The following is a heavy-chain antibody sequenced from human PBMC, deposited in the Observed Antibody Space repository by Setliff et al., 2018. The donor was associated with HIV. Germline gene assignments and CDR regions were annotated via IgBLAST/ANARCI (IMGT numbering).Heavy chain of an antibody. CDR1: GGTFSSYG. D-gene: IGHD3-22*01. J-gene: IGHJ4*02. CDR2: IFPIFGTS. CDR3: ARGGVYYYDSSGWSMDY. Sequence: GASVKVSCKASGGTFSSYGISWVRQAPGQGREWMGGIFPIFGTSNYAQKFQDRVTISADESTSTAYMELISLRSEDTAVYYCARGGVYYYDSSGWSMDYWGQGTLVTVSS. V-gene: IGHV1-69*13.